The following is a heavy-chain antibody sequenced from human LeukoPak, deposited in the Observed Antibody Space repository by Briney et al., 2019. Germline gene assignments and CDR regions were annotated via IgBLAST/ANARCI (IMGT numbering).Heavy chain of an antibody. V-gene: IGHV4-61*01. CDR3: ATGYSYGTAFDY. CDR1: GGSVSSGSYY. J-gene: IGHJ4*02. CDR2: IYYSGST. D-gene: IGHD5-18*01. Sequence: NPSETLSLTCTVSGGSVSSGSYYWSWIRQPPGKGLEWIGYIYYSGSTNYNPSPKSRVTISVDTSKNQFSLKLSSVTAADTAVYYCATGYSYGTAFDYWGQGTLVTVSS.